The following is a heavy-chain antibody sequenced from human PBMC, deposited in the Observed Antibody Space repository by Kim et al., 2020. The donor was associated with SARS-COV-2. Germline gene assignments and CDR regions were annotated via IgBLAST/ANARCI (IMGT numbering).Heavy chain of an antibody. Sequence: SETLSLTCTVSGGSLITYYWSWIRQSPGKGLERLANIYYNGSTNYSPSLHSQVTISVDTSKNQFSLKLSSVTAADTAAYYCSRHAPPGNGSSDGHFD. V-gene: IGHV4-59*08. CDR1: GGSLITYY. D-gene: IGHD5-18*01. CDR2: IYYNGST. CDR3: SRHAPPGNGSSDGHFD. J-gene: IGHJ4*01.